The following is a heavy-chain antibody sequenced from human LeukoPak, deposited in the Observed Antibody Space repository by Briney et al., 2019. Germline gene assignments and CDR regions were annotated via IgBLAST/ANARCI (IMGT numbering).Heavy chain of an antibody. CDR2: INHSGST. Sequence: PSETLSLTCAVSGGSISSGGYYWSWIRQPPGKGLEWIGEINHSGSTNYNPSLKSRVTISVDTSKNQFSLKLSSVTAADTAVYYCARGNRIPHSRWYNWFDPWGQGTLVTVSS. CDR1: GGSISSGGYY. J-gene: IGHJ5*02. D-gene: IGHD6-13*01. V-gene: IGHV4-34*01. CDR3: ARGNRIPHSRWYNWFDP.